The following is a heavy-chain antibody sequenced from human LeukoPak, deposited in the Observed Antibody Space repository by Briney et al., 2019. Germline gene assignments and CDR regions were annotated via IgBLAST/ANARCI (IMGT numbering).Heavy chain of an antibody. CDR2: IKSKTDGGTT. J-gene: IGHJ6*03. V-gene: IGHV3-15*01. CDR1: GFTFSNAW. D-gene: IGHD6-13*01. Sequence: GGSLRLSCAASGFTFSNAWMSWVRQAPGKGLEWVGRIKSKTDGGTTDYAAPVKGRFTISRDDSKNTLYLQMNSLKTEDTAVYYCTTDAAAYSSYYYYMDVWGKGTTVTVSS. CDR3: TTDAAAYSSYYYYMDV.